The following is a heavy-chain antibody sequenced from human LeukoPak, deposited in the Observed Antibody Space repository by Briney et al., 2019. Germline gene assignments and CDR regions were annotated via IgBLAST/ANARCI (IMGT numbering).Heavy chain of an antibody. V-gene: IGHV4-34*01. Sequence: PSETLSLTCAVYGGSFSGYYWSWIRQPPGKGLEWIGEINHSGSTNYNPSLKSRVTISVDTSKNQFSLKLSSVTAADTAVYYCARRQWLVRGFGYWGQGTLVTVSS. J-gene: IGHJ4*02. CDR2: INHSGST. CDR1: GGSFSGYY. D-gene: IGHD6-19*01. CDR3: ARRQWLVRGFGY.